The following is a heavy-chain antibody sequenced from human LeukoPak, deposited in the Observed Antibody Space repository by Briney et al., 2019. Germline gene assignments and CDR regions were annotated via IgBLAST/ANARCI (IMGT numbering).Heavy chain of an antibody. CDR2: INPNSGVT. CDR3: TSHRGTTYYMDV. V-gene: IGHV1-2*02. J-gene: IGHJ6*03. CDR1: GYTFTGYY. D-gene: IGHD1-1*01. Sequence: ASVTVSCKASGYTFTGYYMHWVRQAPGQGLEWMGWINPNSGVTNYAQKFQGRVTMTRDSSITTAYMELSRLKSDDTAVYYCTSHRGTTYYMDVWGKGTTVTISS.